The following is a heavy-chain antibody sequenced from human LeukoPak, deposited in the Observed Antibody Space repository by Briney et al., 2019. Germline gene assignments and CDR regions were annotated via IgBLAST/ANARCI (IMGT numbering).Heavy chain of an antibody. D-gene: IGHD2-2*01. Sequence: ASVKVSCKASGYTFTGYYVHWVRQAPGQGLGWMGWINPNSGGTNYAQKFQGRVTMSRDTSISTAYMELSRLRSDDTAVYYCARGLRGSPAFDYWGQGTLVTVSS. CDR1: GYTFTGYY. CDR2: INPNSGGT. CDR3: ARGLRGSPAFDY. J-gene: IGHJ4*02. V-gene: IGHV1-2*02.